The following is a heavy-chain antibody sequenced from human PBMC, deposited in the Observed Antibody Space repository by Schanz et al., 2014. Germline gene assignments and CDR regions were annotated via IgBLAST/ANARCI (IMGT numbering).Heavy chain of an antibody. Sequence: QVQLVESGGGLVKPGGSLRLSCAASGFTFSDNFMSWIRQAPGKGLEWISYITTSTSYTNYADSVKGRFTISRDTAKKSLFLQMNSLRAEDTAVYYCARLGRMGAFDIWGQGTMVTVSS. V-gene: IGHV3-11*06. D-gene: IGHD2-8*01. J-gene: IGHJ3*02. CDR3: ARLGRMGAFDI. CDR2: ITTSTSYT. CDR1: GFTFSDNF.